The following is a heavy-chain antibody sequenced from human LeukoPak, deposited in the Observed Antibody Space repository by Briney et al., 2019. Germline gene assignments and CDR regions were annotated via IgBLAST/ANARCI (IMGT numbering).Heavy chain of an antibody. CDR3: AKWGGIYGEFDY. CDR2: INSSGSST. CDR1: GFTFSSYG. J-gene: IGHJ4*02. Sequence: GGSLRLSCAASGFTFSSYGMTWVRQAPGKGLEWVSGINSSGSSTYYADSVKGRFTISRDNSKNTLYLQMNSLRAEDTAVYYCAKWGGIYGEFDYWGQGTLVTVSS. V-gene: IGHV3-23*01. D-gene: IGHD4-17*01.